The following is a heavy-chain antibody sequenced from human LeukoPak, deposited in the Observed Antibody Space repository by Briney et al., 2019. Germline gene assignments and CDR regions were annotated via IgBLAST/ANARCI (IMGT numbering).Heavy chain of an antibody. V-gene: IGHV4-59*08. D-gene: IGHD7-27*01. CDR2: IYYSGST. CDR3: ARNSASWGSTAAFDV. J-gene: IGHJ3*01. CDR1: GGSISSYY. Sequence: PSETLSLTCTVSGGSISSYYWNWIRQPPGKGLEWIGYIYYSGSTNYNPSLKSRVTISVDTSTNQFSLKLSSVTAADTAVYYCARNSASWGSTAAFDVWGQGTMVTVSS.